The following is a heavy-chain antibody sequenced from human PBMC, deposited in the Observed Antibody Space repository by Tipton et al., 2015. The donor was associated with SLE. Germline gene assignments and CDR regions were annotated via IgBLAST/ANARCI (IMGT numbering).Heavy chain of an antibody. Sequence: LRLSCTVSGGSISSHYWSWIRQPPGKGLEWIGEINHSGSTNYNPSLKSRVTISVDTSKNQFSLKLSSVTAADTAVYYCARVRAVGATPDYWGQGTLVTVSS. J-gene: IGHJ4*02. CDR3: ARVRAVGATPDY. CDR2: INHSGST. V-gene: IGHV4-34*01. CDR1: GGSISSHY. D-gene: IGHD1-26*01.